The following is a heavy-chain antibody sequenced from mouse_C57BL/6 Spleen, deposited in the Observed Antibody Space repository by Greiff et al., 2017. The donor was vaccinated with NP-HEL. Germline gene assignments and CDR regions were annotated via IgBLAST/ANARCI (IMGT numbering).Heavy chain of an antibody. D-gene: IGHD1-1*01. CDR2: IYPRDGST. J-gene: IGHJ3*01. CDR3: ASPHYYGSSWFAY. CDR1: GYTFTSYD. Sequence: VQLQQSGPELVKPGASVKLSCKASGYTFTSYDINWVKQRPGQGLEWIGWIYPRDGSTKYNEKFKGKATLTVDTSSSTAYMELHSLTSEDSAVYFCASPHYYGSSWFAYWGQGTLVTVSA. V-gene: IGHV1-85*01.